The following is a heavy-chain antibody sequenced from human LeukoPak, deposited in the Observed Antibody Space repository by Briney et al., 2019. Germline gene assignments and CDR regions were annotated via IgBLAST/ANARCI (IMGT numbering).Heavy chain of an antibody. CDR1: RFTFSSYGMHFSSYG. D-gene: IGHD3-22*01. J-gene: IGHJ4*02. V-gene: IGHV3-30*02. Sequence: GGSLRLSCAASRFTFSSYGMHFSSYGMHWVRQAPGKGLEWVAFIRYDGSDKYYADPVKGRFTISRDNSKNTLYLQMNSLRVEDTAVYYCAKDPTYYYDSSGFSTRGFSPGASGGQGTLVTVSS. CDR2: IRYDGSDK. CDR3: AKDPTYYYDSSGFSTRGFSPGAS.